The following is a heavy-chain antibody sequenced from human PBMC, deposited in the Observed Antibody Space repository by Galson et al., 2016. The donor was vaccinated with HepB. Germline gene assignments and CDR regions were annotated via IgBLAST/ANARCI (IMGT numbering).Heavy chain of an antibody. J-gene: IGHJ4*02. CDR2: TNNANGNT. Sequence: SVKVSCKASGYTFTNYAIHWVRQAPGQRLEWMGWTNNANGNTEYSQSFQGRVTSTRDTSASTAYMELSSLRSEDTAVYYCARDGGSGWSRLWWGQGTLVAVSS. CDR1: GYTFTNYA. V-gene: IGHV1-3*04. D-gene: IGHD6-19*01. CDR3: ARDGGSGWSRLW.